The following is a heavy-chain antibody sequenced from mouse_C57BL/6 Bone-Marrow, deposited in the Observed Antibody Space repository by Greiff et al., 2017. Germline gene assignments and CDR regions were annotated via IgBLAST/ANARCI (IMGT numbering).Heavy chain of an antibody. J-gene: IGHJ3*01. V-gene: IGHV1-81*01. CDR1: GYTFTSYG. Sequence: VKLVESGAELARPGASVKLSCKASGYTFTSYGISWVKQRTGQGLEWIGEIYPRSGNTYYNEKFKGKATLTADKSSSTAYMELRSLKSEDSAVYFCATAWFAYWGQGTLVTVSA. CDR2: IYPRSGNT. CDR3: ATAWFAY.